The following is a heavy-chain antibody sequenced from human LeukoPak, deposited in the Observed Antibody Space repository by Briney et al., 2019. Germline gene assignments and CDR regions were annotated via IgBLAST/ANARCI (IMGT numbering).Heavy chain of an antibody. D-gene: IGHD6-13*01. CDR3: APGGGQQLNGGFDY. J-gene: IGHJ4*02. Sequence: PSETLSLTCTVSGGSISSGGYYWSWIRQHPGKGLEWIGYIYYSGSTYYNPSLKSRVTISVDTSKNQFSLKLSSVTAADTAVYYCAPGGGQQLNGGFDYWGQGTLVTVSS. CDR1: GGSISSGGYY. CDR2: IYYSGST. V-gene: IGHV4-31*03.